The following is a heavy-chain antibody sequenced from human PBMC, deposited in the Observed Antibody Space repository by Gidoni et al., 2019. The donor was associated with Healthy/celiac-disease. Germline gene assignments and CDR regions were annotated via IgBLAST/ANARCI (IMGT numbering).Heavy chain of an antibody. CDR2: IYYSGST. J-gene: IGHJ4*02. Sequence: QLQLQESGPGLVKPSETLSLTCTVSGGSISSSSYYWGWIRQPPGKGLEWIGSIYYSGSTYYNPSLKSRVTISVDTSKNQFSLKLSSVTAADTAVYYCARQAVDTAMVARDYWGQGTLVTVSS. D-gene: IGHD5-18*01. CDR3: ARQAVDTAMVARDY. CDR1: GGSISSSSYY. V-gene: IGHV4-39*01.